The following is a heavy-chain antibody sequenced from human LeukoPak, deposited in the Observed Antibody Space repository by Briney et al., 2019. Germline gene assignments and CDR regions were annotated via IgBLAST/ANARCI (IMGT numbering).Heavy chain of an antibody. J-gene: IGHJ6*02. CDR1: GYTFTSYY. CDR2: INPSGGST. V-gene: IGHV1-46*01. Sequence: ASVKVSCKASGYTFTSYYMHWVRQAPGQGLEWMGIINPSGGSTSYAQKLQGRVTMTRDTSTSTVYMELSSLRSEDTAVYYCARAGLYGSGSYYSGMDVWGQGTTVTVSS. D-gene: IGHD3-10*01. CDR3: ARAGLYGSGSYYSGMDV.